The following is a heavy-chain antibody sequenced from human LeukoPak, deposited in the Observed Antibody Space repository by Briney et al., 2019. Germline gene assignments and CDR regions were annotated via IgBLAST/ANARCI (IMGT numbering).Heavy chain of an antibody. J-gene: IGHJ4*02. CDR2: ISSSSSTI. CDR3: ARDPRIQLWGQYYFDY. D-gene: IGHD5-18*01. Sequence: PGGSLRLSCAASGLTFSSYSMNWVRQAPGKGLEWVSYISSSSSTIYYADSVKGRFTISRDNAKNSLYLQMNSLRDEDTAVYYCARDPRIQLWGQYYFDYWGQGTLVTVSS. CDR1: GLTFSSYS. V-gene: IGHV3-48*02.